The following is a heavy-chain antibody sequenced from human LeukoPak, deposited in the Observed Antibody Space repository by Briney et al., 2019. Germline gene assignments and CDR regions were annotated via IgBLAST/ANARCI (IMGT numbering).Heavy chain of an antibody. CDR3: ASLGHTVMESC. CDR1: GYTFTSYY. V-gene: IGHV1-46*03. Sequence: ASVKVSCKASGYTFTSYYMHWVRQAPGQGLEWMGIINPSGGSTSYAQKFQGRVTMTRDTSTSTVYMELSSVRSEDTAVYYCASLGHTVMESCWGQGTLVTVSS. J-gene: IGHJ4*02. D-gene: IGHD5-18*01. CDR2: INPSGGST.